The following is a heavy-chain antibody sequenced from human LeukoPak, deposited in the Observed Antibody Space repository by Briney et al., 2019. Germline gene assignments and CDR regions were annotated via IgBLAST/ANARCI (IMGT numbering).Heavy chain of an antibody. J-gene: IGHJ6*03. CDR3: ARSTTHPYYYYMDV. D-gene: IGHD4-17*01. CDR2: INSDGSST. Sequence: RPGGSLRLSCAASGFTFSSYWMHWVRQAPGKGLVWVSRINSDGSSTSYADSVKGRFTISRDNAKNTLYLQMNSLGAEDTAVYYCARSTTHPYYYYMDVWGKGTTVTISS. CDR1: GFTFSSYW. V-gene: IGHV3-74*01.